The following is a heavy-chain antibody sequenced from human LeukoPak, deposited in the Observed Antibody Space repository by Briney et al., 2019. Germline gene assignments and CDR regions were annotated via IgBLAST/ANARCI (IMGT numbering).Heavy chain of an antibody. CDR3: ASRAVGVDGEWTFDY. J-gene: IGHJ4*02. CDR2: IIPIFGTA. Sequence: SVKVSCKASGGTFSSYAISWVRQAPGQGLEWMGGIIPIFGTANYAQKFQGRVTITADESRSTAYMELSSLRSEDTAVYYCASRAVGVDGEWTFDYWGQGTLVTVSS. CDR1: GGTFSSYA. V-gene: IGHV1-69*01. D-gene: IGHD2-21*01.